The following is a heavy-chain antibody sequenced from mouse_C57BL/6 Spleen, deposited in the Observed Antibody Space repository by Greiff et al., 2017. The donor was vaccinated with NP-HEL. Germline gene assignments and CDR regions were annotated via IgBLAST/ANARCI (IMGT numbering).Heavy chain of an antibody. D-gene: IGHD2-3*01. CDR1: GYTFTSYW. V-gene: IGHV1-64*01. Sequence: QVQLQQSGAELVKPGASVKLSCKASGYTFTSYWMHWVKQRPGQGLEWIGMIHPNSGSTNYNEKFKSKATLTVDKSSSTAYMQLSSLTSEDSAVYYCARWLLSLYYFDYWGQGTTLTVSS. CDR2: IHPNSGST. J-gene: IGHJ2*01. CDR3: ARWLLSLYYFDY.